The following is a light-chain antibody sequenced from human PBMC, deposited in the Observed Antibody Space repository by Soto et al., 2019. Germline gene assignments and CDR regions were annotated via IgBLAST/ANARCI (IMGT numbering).Light chain of an antibody. Sequence: DVVMTQSPLSLPVTLGQPASISCRSSQSLVFSDGNTFLNWFHQRPGQSPRRLIYKVSNRDSGVPDRFSGSGSGTDFTLKISRVESEDVGVYYCMQGTRWHRTFGQGTKLEIK. CDR3: MQGTRWHRT. CDR2: KVS. V-gene: IGKV2-30*01. CDR1: QSLVFSDGNTF. J-gene: IGKJ2*01.